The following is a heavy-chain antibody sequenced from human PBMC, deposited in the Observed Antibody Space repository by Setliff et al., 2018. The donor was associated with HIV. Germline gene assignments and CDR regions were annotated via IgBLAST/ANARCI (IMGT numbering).Heavy chain of an antibody. V-gene: IGHV3-48*03. D-gene: IGHD6-19*01. CDR3: AREATPRHSSGWVYFDY. CDR2: ITGSGDTI. J-gene: IGHJ4*02. Sequence: GESLKISCAASGFTFSNYEMSWVRQAPGKGPEWVSYITGSGDTIYYADSVKGRFTMSRDNAKDSVYLQMNTLRVEDTAVHYCAREATPRHSSGWVYFDYWGQGMMVTVSS. CDR1: GFTFSNYE.